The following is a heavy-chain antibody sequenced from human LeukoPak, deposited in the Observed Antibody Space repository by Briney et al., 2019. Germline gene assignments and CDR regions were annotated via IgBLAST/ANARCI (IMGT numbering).Heavy chain of an antibody. CDR3: ARDTATGPNAFDI. V-gene: IGHV4-34*12. D-gene: IGHD5-18*01. J-gene: IGHJ3*02. CDR1: GVSFSGYY. Sequence: SETLSLTCAVYGVSFSGYYWSWIRQPPGKGLEWIGEIIHSGSTNYNPSLKSRVTISVDTSKNQFSLKLSSVTAADTAVYYCARDTATGPNAFDIWGQGTMVTVSS. CDR2: IIHSGST.